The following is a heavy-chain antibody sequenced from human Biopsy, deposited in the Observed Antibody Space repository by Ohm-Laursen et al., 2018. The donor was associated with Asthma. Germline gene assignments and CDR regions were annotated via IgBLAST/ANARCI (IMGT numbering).Heavy chain of an antibody. CDR2: INAANGNT. Sequence: AASMKVSCKASGYTFINYAIHWVRQAPGHSLEWMGWINAANGNTKYSQKFQGRLTISRDTSASTAYMDLSSLRSEDTAVYYCARTYFDFLTGQVHDAFAMWGQGTMVTVSS. CDR3: ARTYFDFLTGQVHDAFAM. J-gene: IGHJ3*02. CDR1: GYTFINYA. V-gene: IGHV1-3*01. D-gene: IGHD3-9*01.